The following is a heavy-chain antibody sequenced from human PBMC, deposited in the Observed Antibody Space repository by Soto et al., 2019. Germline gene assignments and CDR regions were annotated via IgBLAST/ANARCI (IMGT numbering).Heavy chain of an antibody. V-gene: IGHV3-53*01. J-gene: IGHJ6*02. CDR1: GFTVSSNY. D-gene: IGHD3-22*01. Sequence: GGSLRLSCAASGFTVSSNYMSWVRQAPGKGLEWVSVIYSGGSTYYADSVKGRFTISRDNSKNTLYLQMNSLRAEDTAVYYCARDRLGYYDSSGYYLHYYYYGMDVWGQGTTVTVSS. CDR2: IYSGGST. CDR3: ARDRLGYYDSSGYYLHYYYYGMDV.